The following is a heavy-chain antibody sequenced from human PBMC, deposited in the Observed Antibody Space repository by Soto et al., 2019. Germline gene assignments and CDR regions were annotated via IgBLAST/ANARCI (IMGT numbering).Heavy chain of an antibody. CDR2: IIPIFGTA. CDR3: ARAVDIVAFNWFDP. J-gene: IGHJ5*02. D-gene: IGHD5-12*01. Sequence: GASVKVSCKASGGTFSSYAISWARQAPGQGLEWMGGIIPIFGTANYAQKFQGRVTITADESTSTAYMELSSLRSEDTAVYYCARAVDIVAFNWFDPWGQGTQVTVSS. V-gene: IGHV1-69*13. CDR1: GGTFSSYA.